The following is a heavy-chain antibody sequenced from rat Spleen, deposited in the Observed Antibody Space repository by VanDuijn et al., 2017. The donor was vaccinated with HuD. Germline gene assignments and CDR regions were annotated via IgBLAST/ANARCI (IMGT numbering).Heavy chain of an antibody. CDR2: IIYDGSST. CDR1: GFTFSDYA. D-gene: IGHD1-1*01. CDR3: ARHDYSAPFDY. Sequence: EVQLVESDGGLVQPGRSLKLSCAASGFTFSDYAMAWVRQAPKKGLEWVATIIYDGSSTYYRDSVKGRFTISRDNAKNTLYLQMDSLRSEDTATYYCARHDYSAPFDYWGQGVMVTVSS. V-gene: IGHV5-17*01. J-gene: IGHJ2*01.